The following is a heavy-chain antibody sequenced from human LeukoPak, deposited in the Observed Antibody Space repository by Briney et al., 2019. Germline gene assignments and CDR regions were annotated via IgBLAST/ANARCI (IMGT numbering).Heavy chain of an antibody. CDR1: DGSISSYH. D-gene: IGHD1-26*01. CDR2: IYSSGST. V-gene: IGHV4-4*07. J-gene: IGHJ5*02. CDR3: ARSLKYSGTYGWFDP. Sequence: PSETLSLTCTVSDGSISSYHWSWIRQSAGKGLEWIGRIYSSGSTNYNPSLKSRVTMSVDTSKNQFSLKLSSVTAADTAVYYCARSLKYSGTYGWFDPWGQGTPVTVSS.